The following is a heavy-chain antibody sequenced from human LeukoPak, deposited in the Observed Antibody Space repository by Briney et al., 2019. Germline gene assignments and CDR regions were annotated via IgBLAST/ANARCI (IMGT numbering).Heavy chain of an antibody. D-gene: IGHD3-3*01. CDR1: GFTFSSYW. CDR2: ISGSGGST. Sequence: PGGSLRLSCAASGFTFSSYWMHWVRQAPGKGLEWVSAISGSGGSTYYADSVKGRFTISRDNSKNTLYLQMNSLRAEDTAVYYCAKQAETYYDFWSGGHFDYWGQGTLVTVSS. V-gene: IGHV3-23*01. CDR3: AKQAETYYDFWSGGHFDY. J-gene: IGHJ4*02.